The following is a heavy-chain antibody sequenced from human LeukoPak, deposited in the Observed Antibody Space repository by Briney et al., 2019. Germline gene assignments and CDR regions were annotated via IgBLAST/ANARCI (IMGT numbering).Heavy chain of an antibody. CDR3: ARVEYSSSSVAYYYYYMDV. J-gene: IGHJ6*03. D-gene: IGHD6-6*01. V-gene: IGHV1-18*01. CDR1: GYTFTSYG. CDR2: ISAYNGNT. Sequence: ASVKVSCKASGYTFTSYGISWARQAPGQGLEWMGWISAYNGNTNYAQKLQGRVTMTTDTSTSTAYMELRSLRSDGTAVYYCARVEYSSSSVAYYYYYMDVWGKGTTVTVSS.